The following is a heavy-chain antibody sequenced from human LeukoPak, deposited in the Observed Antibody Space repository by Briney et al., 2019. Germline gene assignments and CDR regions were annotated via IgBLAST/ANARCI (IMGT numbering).Heavy chain of an antibody. D-gene: IGHD2-21*01. J-gene: IGHJ4*02. CDR1: GFTFISYT. V-gene: IGHV3-21*04. CDR3: AKAPVTSCRGAYCYPFDS. Sequence: GGSLRLSCAASGFTFISYTMKWVRQAPGKGLEWVSSIGAISSYVYYSDSVKGRFTISRDDSKNSLYLQMSDLRAEDAAVYFCAKAPVTSCRGAYCYPFDSWGQGTLVTVSS. CDR2: IGAISSYV.